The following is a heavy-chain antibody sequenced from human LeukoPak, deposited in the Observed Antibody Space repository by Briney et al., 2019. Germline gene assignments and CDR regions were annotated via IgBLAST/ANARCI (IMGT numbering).Heavy chain of an antibody. CDR2: IYYTGST. J-gene: IGHJ4*02. CDR3: ARDLSGYDYFDY. D-gene: IGHD5-12*01. CDR1: GGSITSHY. Sequence: PSETLSLTCTVSGGSITSHYWSWIRQPPGKGLEWIGYIYYTGSTNYNPSLKSRVTISVDTSENQFSLKPSSVTAADTAVYYCARDLSGYDYFDYWGQGTLVTVSS. V-gene: IGHV4-59*11.